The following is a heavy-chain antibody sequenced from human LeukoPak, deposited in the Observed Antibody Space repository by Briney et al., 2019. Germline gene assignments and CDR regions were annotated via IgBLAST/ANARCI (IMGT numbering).Heavy chain of an antibody. J-gene: IGHJ5*02. CDR1: GFTFSSYA. V-gene: IGHV3-23*01. CDR3: ANKVGATNWFDP. D-gene: IGHD1-26*01. Sequence: PGGSLRLSCAASGFTFSSYAMSWVRQAPGKGLEWVSAISGSGGSTYYADSVKGRFTISRDNSKNTLYLQMNSLRAEDTAVYYCANKVGATNWFDPWGQGTLVTVSS. CDR2: ISGSGGST.